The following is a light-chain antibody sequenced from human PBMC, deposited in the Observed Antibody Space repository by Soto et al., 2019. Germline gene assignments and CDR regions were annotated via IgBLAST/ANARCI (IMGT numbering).Light chain of an antibody. J-gene: IGKJ1*01. Sequence: DIQMTQSPSTLSGSVGDRVTITCRPSQTISSWLAWYQHKPGKAPKLLIYKASTLKSGVPSRFSGSGSGTEFALTISSLQPDDFATYCCQQYNSYSGTVGQGTKV. CDR2: KAS. V-gene: IGKV1-5*03. CDR1: QTISSW. CDR3: QQYNSYSGT.